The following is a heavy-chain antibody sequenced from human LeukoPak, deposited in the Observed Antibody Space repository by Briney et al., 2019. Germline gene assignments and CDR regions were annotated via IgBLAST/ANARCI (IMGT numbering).Heavy chain of an antibody. CDR1: GFTFDNYA. V-gene: IGHV3-23*01. D-gene: IGHD2-21*02. J-gene: IGHJ4*02. Sequence: PGGSLRLSCAASGFTFDNYALSWVRQAPGKGLEWVSGISGSGAGTYYADSVKGRFTISRDNSKNTLYLQMNSLRAEDTAVYYCAKDPNLYCGGDCYFDYWGQGTLVTVSS. CDR2: ISGSGAGT. CDR3: AKDPNLYCGGDCYFDY.